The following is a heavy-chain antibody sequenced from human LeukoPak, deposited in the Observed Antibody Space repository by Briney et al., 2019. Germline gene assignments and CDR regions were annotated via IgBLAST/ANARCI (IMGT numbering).Heavy chain of an antibody. CDR1: GFTFSNYA. J-gene: IGHJ4*02. Sequence: PGGSLRLSCAASGFTFSNYAMNWVRQAPGKGLECVSGISGSGGSTYYADSVKGRFTISRDNSKNTLYLQMNSLRAEDTAVYYCAKDDSPGKEWLEVIDYWGQGTLVTVSS. CDR2: ISGSGGST. V-gene: IGHV3-23*01. CDR3: AKDDSPGKEWLEVIDY. D-gene: IGHD3-3*01.